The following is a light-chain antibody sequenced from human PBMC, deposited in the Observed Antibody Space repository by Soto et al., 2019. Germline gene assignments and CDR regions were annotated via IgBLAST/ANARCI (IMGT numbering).Light chain of an antibody. CDR2: DVT. J-gene: IGLJ2*01. V-gene: IGLV2-14*01. CDR3: SSYRSRTLVV. Sequence: QSALTQPASVSGSPGQSITISCTGTSSDVGGYNFVSWYQQHPGKAPKLMIYDVTYRPSGVSDRFSGSKSGNTASLTISGLQAEDEADYYCSSYRSRTLVVFGGGTKLTVL. CDR1: SSDVGGYNF.